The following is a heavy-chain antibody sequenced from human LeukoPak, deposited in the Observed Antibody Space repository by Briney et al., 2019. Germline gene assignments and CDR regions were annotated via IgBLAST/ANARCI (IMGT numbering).Heavy chain of an antibody. Sequence: GGSLRLSCAASGFTFSDSGIHWVRQASGKGLEWVGRIRNKANSYATAYAASVKGRFTISRDESKNTAYLQMNSLKTEDTAVYYCTRSGPGAPYFDHWGQGTLVTVSS. CDR1: GFTFSDSG. V-gene: IGHV3-73*01. D-gene: IGHD1-26*01. CDR2: IRNKANSYAT. CDR3: TRSGPGAPYFDH. J-gene: IGHJ4*02.